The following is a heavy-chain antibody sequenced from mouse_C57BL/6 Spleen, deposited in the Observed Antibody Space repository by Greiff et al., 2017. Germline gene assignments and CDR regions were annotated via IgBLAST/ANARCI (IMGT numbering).Heavy chain of an antibody. V-gene: IGHV14-1*01. CDR1: GFNIKDYY. J-gene: IGHJ2*01. D-gene: IGHD1-3*01. CDR2: IDPEDGDT. CDR3: TTGAIVGYYFDY. Sequence: EVQLQQSGAELVRPGASVKLSCTASGFNIKDYYMHWVKQRPEQGLEWIGRIDPEDGDTEYAPKFQGKATMTADTSSNTAYLQLSSLTSEDTAVYYCTTGAIVGYYFDYWGQGTTLTVSS.